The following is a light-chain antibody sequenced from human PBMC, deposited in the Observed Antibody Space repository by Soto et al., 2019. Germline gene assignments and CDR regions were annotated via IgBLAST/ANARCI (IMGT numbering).Light chain of an antibody. CDR1: QNINNY. V-gene: IGKV1-33*01. CDR2: DAS. CDR3: QQYENLPT. Sequence: DIQMTQSASSLSASVGDRVTITCQASQNINNYLNWYQQKPGRAPKLLIYDASNLEAGVPSRFRGSGSGTVFTFTISRLQPEDIATYYCQQYENLPTFRQGTRLEI. J-gene: IGKJ5*01.